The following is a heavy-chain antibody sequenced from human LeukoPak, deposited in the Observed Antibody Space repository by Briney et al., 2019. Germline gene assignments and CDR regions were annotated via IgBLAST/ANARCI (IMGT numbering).Heavy chain of an antibody. J-gene: IGHJ4*02. CDR2: INHSGST. V-gene: IGHV4-34*01. D-gene: IGHD2-15*01. CDR1: GGSFSGYY. CDR3: ARGAGYCSGGSCSYYFDY. Sequence: SSETLSLTCAVYGGSFSGYYWSWIRQPPGKGLEWIGEINHSGSTNYNPSLKSRVTISVDTSKNQFSLKLSSVTAADTAVYYCARGAGYCSGGSCSYYFDYWGQGTLVTVFS.